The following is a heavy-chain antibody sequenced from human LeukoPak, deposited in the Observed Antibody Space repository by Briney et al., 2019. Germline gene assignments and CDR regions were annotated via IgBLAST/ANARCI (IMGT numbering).Heavy chain of an antibody. V-gene: IGHV1-2*02. Sequence: GASVKVSCKASGYTFTSYDINWVRQATGQGLEWMGWMNPNSGVTNYAQKFQGRVTMTRDTSISTAYMELSRLISDDTAIYYCARGLSSSWRFDYRGQGTLVTVSS. CDR2: MNPNSGVT. J-gene: IGHJ4*02. CDR3: ARGLSSSWRFDY. CDR1: GYTFTSYD. D-gene: IGHD6-13*01.